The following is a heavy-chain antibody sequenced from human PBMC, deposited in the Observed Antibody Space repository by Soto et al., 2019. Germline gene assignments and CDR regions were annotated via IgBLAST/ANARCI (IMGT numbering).Heavy chain of an antibody. CDR3: ARVGGAGYLERLYYYYYMDV. J-gene: IGHJ6*03. V-gene: IGHV3-21*01. CDR2: ISSSSSYI. CDR1: GFTVSSYS. D-gene: IGHD3-9*01. Sequence: GGSLRLSCAASGFTVSSYSMNWVRQAPGKGLEWVSSISSSSSYIYYADSVKGRFTISRDNAKNSLYLQMNSVRAEDTAVYYCARVGGAGYLERLYYYYYMDVWGKGTTVTVSS.